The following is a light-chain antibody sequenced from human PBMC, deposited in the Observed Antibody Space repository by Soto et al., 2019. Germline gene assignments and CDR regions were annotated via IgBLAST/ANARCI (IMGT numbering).Light chain of an antibody. CDR2: GAS. V-gene: IGKV3-20*01. Sequence: SVLTQPPGTLSLSPGERSTLSCRASQSVSSSYLAWYQQKPGXAPXXLIYGASSRATGIPDRFSGSGSGTEFTLTISRLEPEDFAVYYCQHYGSSWTFGQGTKVDIK. J-gene: IGKJ1*01. CDR1: QSVSSSY. CDR3: QHYGSSWT.